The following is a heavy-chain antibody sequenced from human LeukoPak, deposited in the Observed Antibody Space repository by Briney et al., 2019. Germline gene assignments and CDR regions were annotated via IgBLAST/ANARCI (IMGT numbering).Heavy chain of an antibody. J-gene: IGHJ4*02. D-gene: IGHD5-18*01. Sequence: GASVKVSCKASGYTFTGYYMHWVRQAPGQGLEWMGWINPNSGGTNYAQKFQGRVTMTRDTSISTAYMELSSLRSEDTAVYYCARDGHLSGYRLGGYFDYWGQGTLVTVSS. CDR1: GYTFTGYY. CDR2: INPNSGGT. V-gene: IGHV1-2*02. CDR3: ARDGHLSGYRLGGYFDY.